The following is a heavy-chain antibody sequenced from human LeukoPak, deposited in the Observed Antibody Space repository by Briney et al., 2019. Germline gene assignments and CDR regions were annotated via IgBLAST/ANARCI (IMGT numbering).Heavy chain of an antibody. J-gene: IGHJ4*02. V-gene: IGHV3-21*01. CDR2: IDSTTSYI. Sequence: GSLRLSCEASGFTFSTYSMSWVRQAPGQGLEWVSSIDSTTSYIYYADSLKGRFTISRDNAKNSLSLQVNSLRAEDTAVYYCARDFRTQLDGYSPPYHFDYWGQGALVTVSS. CDR1: GFTFSTYS. D-gene: IGHD5-24*01. CDR3: ARDFRTQLDGYSPPYHFDY.